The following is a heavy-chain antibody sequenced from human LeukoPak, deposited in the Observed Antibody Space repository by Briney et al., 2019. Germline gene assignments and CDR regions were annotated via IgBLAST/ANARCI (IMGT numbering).Heavy chain of an antibody. J-gene: IGHJ3*02. D-gene: IGHD3-9*01. V-gene: IGHV4-39*01. CDR1: GGSISSDFNY. Sequence: SETLSLTCTVSGGSISSDFNYWGWIRQPPGKGLEWIGSRYSSGRTYYNPSLKSRVTISVDTSKNQFSLKLSSVTAADTAVYYCARPFRYYDILTGYFFSSGRAFDIWGQGTMVTVSS. CDR3: ARPFRYYDILTGYFFSSGRAFDI. CDR2: RYSSGRT.